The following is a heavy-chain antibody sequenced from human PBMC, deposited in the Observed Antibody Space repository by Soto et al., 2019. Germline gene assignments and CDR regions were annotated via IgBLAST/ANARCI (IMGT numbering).Heavy chain of an antibody. Sequence: SETLSLTCTVSGGSISSGGYYWSWIRQHPGKGLEWIGYIYYSGSTYYNPSLKSRVTISVDTSKNQFSLKLSSVTAADTAVYYCARAIPDNWVVAAIDYWGQGTLVTVSS. V-gene: IGHV4-31*03. D-gene: IGHD2-15*01. CDR3: ARAIPDNWVVAAIDY. CDR1: GGSISSGGYY. CDR2: IYYSGST. J-gene: IGHJ4*02.